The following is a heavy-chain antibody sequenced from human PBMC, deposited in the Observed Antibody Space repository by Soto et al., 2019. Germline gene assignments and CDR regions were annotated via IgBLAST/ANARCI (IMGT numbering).Heavy chain of an antibody. Sequence: QVQLQESGPGLVKPSETLALTCTVSGGSISSYYWSWVRQPPGKGLEWIGEIYYSGSTNYNPSLRSRVTISVDTSKNQFSLKLTSVTAADTAVYYCARYGSSSAYFQYWGQGTLVTVSS. V-gene: IGHV4-59*01. J-gene: IGHJ4*02. CDR2: IYYSGST. CDR3: ARYGSSSAYFQY. CDR1: GGSISSYY. D-gene: IGHD6-6*01.